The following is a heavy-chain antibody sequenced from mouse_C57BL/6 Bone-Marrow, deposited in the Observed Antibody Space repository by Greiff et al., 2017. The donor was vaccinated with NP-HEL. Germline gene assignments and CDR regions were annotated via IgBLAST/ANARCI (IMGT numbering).Heavy chain of an antibody. Sequence: EVKVVESGGGLVQPGGSMKLSCVASGFTFSNYWMNWVRQSPEKGLEWVAQIRLKSDNYATHYAESVKGRFTISRDDSKSSVYLQMNNLRAEDTGIYYSTMVTRYWYFDVWGTGTTVTVSS. V-gene: IGHV6-3*01. CDR1: GFTFSNYW. J-gene: IGHJ1*03. D-gene: IGHD2-2*01. CDR2: IRLKSDNYAT. CDR3: TMVTRYWYFDV.